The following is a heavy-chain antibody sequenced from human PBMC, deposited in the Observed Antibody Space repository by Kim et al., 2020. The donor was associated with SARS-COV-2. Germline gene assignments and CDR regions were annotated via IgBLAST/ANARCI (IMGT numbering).Heavy chain of an antibody. CDR2: T. V-gene: IGHV3-23*01. J-gene: IGHJ4*02. Sequence: TYYADSGKGRFTIARDNSKNTLYLRMNSLRVEDTAVYYCAKVWNWNYFDYWGQGTLVTVSS. CDR3: AKVWNWNYFDY. D-gene: IGHD1-1*01.